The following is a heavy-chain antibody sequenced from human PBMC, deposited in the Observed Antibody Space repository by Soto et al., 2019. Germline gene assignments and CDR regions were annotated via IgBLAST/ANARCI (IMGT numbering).Heavy chain of an antibody. Sequence: QVQLVQSGAEVRKPGSSVKVSCTASGDTFNFYTISWVRQAPGQGLEWMGRVIPMLRMSNYAQKFQGSVTISADKSTITAYMALSSLRSDDTAVYFSATNYGLGTTYFDYWGQGTLVTVSS. CDR1: GDTFNFYT. V-gene: IGHV1-69*02. CDR3: ATNYGLGTTYFDY. CDR2: VIPMLRMS. D-gene: IGHD3-10*01. J-gene: IGHJ4*02.